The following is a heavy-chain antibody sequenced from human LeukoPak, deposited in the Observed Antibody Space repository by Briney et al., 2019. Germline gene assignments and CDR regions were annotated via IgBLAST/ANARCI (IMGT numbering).Heavy chain of an antibody. CDR3: ARVGLSDYTYNYFVP. Sequence: ASVKVSCKASGYTFTSYHMHWVRQAPGQGLERMGIINPSGGGSSSPEKFQVRVTMTRDTSTSTVYLELNSMRSEDTAVYYCARVGLSDYTYNYFVPWGQGTMVTVSP. J-gene: IGHJ5*02. CDR1: GYTFTSYH. V-gene: IGHV1-46*01. D-gene: IGHD5-24*01. CDR2: INPSGGGS.